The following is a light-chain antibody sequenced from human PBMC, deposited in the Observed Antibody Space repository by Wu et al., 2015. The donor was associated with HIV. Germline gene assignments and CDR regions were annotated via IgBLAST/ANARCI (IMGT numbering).Light chain of an antibody. CDR1: QSISSF. CDR2: GAS. J-gene: IGKJ2*01. CDR3: QQRRYWPLYT. Sequence: EVVLTQSPATLSLSPGERATLSCRASQSISSFLAWYQQKPGQAPRLLIYGASNRATGIPARFSGSGSGTDFTLTISSLEPEDFAVYYCQQRRYWPLYTFGQGTKLEIK. V-gene: IGKV3-11*01.